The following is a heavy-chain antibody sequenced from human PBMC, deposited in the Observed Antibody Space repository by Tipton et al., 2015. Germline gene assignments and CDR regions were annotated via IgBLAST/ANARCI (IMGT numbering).Heavy chain of an antibody. CDR2: IYYSGST. CDR3: ARVEDYSGSGTYYFDY. J-gene: IGHJ4*02. Sequence: TLSLTCTISGGSISTGDYYWSWIRQPPGKGLEWIGHIYYSGSTNYNPSLKSRVTISVDTSKNQFSLKLSSVTAADTAVYYCARVEDYSGSGTYYFDYWGQGTLVTVSS. D-gene: IGHD3-10*01. CDR1: GGSISTGDYY. V-gene: IGHV4-61*08.